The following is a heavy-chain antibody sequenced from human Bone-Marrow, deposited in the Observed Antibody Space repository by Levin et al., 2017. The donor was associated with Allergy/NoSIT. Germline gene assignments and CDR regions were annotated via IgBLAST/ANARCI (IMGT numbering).Heavy chain of an antibody. V-gene: IGHV4-39*01. Sequence: PSETLSLTCTVSGGSINSTSSYWAWVRQPPGKGLEWIGTIYYSGDIYYNSSLRSRVSISVDTSKNQFSLNLNSVTAADTAVYFCAKQYILWRFDVWGRGTLVTVSS. D-gene: IGHD5-18*01. CDR3: AKQYILWRFDV. J-gene: IGHJ2*01. CDR2: IYYSGDI. CDR1: GGSINSTSSY.